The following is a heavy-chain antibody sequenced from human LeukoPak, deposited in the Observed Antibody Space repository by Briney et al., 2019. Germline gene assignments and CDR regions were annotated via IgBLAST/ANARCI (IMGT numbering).Heavy chain of an antibody. D-gene: IGHD6-6*01. CDR2: IYHSGST. CDR1: GASITTYY. J-gene: IGHJ4*02. CDR3: AREYSTSSEGDYFDY. Sequence: PSETLSPTCTVSGASITTYYWTWIRQPPGKGLEWIGYIYHSGSTNYNPSLKSRVTISLDTSRNQFSLRLSSVTAADTAVYFCAREYSTSSEGDYFDYWGQGSLVTVSS. V-gene: IGHV4-59*01.